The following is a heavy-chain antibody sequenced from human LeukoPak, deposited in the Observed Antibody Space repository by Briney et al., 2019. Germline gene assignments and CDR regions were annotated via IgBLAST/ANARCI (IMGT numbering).Heavy chain of an antibody. CDR3: ARRNGGWFDY. V-gene: IGHV4-39*01. CDR2: IYYSGST. CDR1: GGSISSSSYY. D-gene: IGHD1-1*01. J-gene: IGHJ4*02. Sequence: SETLSLTCSVSGGSISSSSYYWGWIRQPPGRGLEWIGSIYYSGSTYYNPSLKSRVTTSVDTSKNQFSLKLSSVTAADTAVYYCARRNGGWFDYWGQGTLVTVSS.